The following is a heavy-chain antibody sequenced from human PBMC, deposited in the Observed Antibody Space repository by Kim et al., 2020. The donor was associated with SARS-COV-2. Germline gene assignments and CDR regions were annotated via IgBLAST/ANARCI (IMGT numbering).Heavy chain of an antibody. Sequence: SETLSLTCTVSGGSISSSSYYWGWIRQPPGKGLEWIGSIYYSGSTYYNPSLKSRVTISVDTSKNQFSLKLSSVTAADTAVYYCASCREGGNSGYGMDVWGQGTTVTVSS. CDR2: IYYSGST. CDR1: GGSISSSSYY. CDR3: ASCREGGNSGYGMDV. D-gene: IGHD2-21*02. J-gene: IGHJ6*02. V-gene: IGHV4-39*01.